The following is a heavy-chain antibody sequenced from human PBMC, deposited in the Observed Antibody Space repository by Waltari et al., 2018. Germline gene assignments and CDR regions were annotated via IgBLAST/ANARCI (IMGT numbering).Heavy chain of an antibody. J-gene: IGHJ3*02. D-gene: IGHD3-3*01. Sequence: QVQLVESGGGVVQSGRSLRLSCVGSGFTFTNHGMNWVRQVPGKGLEWVAVIWYDGSNKNYVDSVKGRFTISRDNSKNTMYLEMNRLRAEDTAVYFCARGDGGSGLGASDIWGQGTMVTVSS. V-gene: IGHV3-33*01. CDR3: ARGDGGSGLGASDI. CDR1: GFTFTNHG. CDR2: IWYDGSNK.